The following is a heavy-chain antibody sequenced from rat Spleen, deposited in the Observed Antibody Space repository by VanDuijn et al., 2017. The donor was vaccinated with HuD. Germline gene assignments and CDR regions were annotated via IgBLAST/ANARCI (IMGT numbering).Heavy chain of an antibody. CDR3: ARDLDYLGFDY. CDR2: MWSGGST. CDR1: GFSLTSSK. J-gene: IGHJ2*01. V-gene: IGHV2-45*01. D-gene: IGHD1-4*01. Sequence: QVQLMESGPGLVQPSETLSLPCTVSGFSLTSSKVPWFRKPPGKGLEWMGVMWSGGSTDYNSALKSRLSISRDTSKNQVFLKMNSLQSEDTTTYYCARDLDYLGFDYWGQGVMVTVSS.